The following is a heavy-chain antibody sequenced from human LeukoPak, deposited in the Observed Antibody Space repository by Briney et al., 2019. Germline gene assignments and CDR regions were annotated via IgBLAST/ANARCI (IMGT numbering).Heavy chain of an antibody. CDR2: IYWDDDK. CDR3: ARLYYYDTTGHYRPFDH. CDR1: GFSLRTRGVG. V-gene: IGHV2-5*02. Sequence: SGPTLVKPTQTLTLTCTFSGFSLRTRGVGVGWIRQPPGKALEWLALIYWDDDKRYSPSLKNRLTITKDTSKNQVVLTMTNVDPVDTATYYCARLYYYDTTGHYRPFDHWGQGTPVTVSS. D-gene: IGHD3-22*01. J-gene: IGHJ4*02.